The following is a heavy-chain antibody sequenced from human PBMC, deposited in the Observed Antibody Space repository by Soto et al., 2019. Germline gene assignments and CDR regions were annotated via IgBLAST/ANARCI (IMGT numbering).Heavy chain of an antibody. CDR3: AKVANPYYDFWLISYEYYGMDV. Sequence: PGGSLRLSCAASGFTFSSYAMSWVRQAPGKGLEWVSAISGSGGSTYYADSVKGRFTISRDNSKNTLYLQMNSLRAEDTAVYYCAKVANPYYDFWLISYEYYGMDVWGQGTTVTVS. V-gene: IGHV3-23*01. J-gene: IGHJ6*02. D-gene: IGHD3-3*01. CDR1: GFTFSSYA. CDR2: ISGSGGST.